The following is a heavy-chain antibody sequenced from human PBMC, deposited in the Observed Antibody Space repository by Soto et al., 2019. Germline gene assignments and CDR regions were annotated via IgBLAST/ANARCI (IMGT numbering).Heavy chain of an antibody. CDR2: ISSSSSTI. J-gene: IGHJ4*02. Sequence: EVQLVESGGGLVQPGGSLRLSCAASGFTFSRYSMNWVRQAPGKGLAWVSYISSSSSTIYYADSVKGRFTISRDNAKNSLYLQMNSLRDEDTAVYYCARGLYYYDSSGYWGYWGQGTLVTVSS. V-gene: IGHV3-48*02. D-gene: IGHD3-22*01. CDR3: ARGLYYYDSSGYWGY. CDR1: GFTFSRYS.